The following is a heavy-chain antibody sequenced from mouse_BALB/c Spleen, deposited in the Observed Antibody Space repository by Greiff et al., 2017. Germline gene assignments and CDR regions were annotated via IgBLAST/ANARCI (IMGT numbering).Heavy chain of an antibody. CDR2: ISDGGSYT. CDR1: GFTFSDYY. V-gene: IGHV5-4*02. CDR3: ARDSGMDY. J-gene: IGHJ4*01. Sequence: EVQRVESGGGLVKPGGSLKLSCAASGFTFSDYYMYWVRQTPEKRLEWVATISDGGSYTYYPDSVKGRFTISRDNAKNNLYLQMSSLKSEDTAMYYCARDSGMDYWGQGTSVTVSS.